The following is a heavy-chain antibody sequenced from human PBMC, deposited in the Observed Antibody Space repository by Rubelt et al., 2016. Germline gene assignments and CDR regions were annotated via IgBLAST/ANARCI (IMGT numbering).Heavy chain of an antibody. V-gene: IGHV4-39*07. CDR2: INHSGST. D-gene: IGHD2-15*01. CDR3: GRCRCGGTCRPPNFYYYYGMDV. Sequence: QLQLQESGPGLVKPSETLSLTCTVSGGSISSSSYYWGWIRQPPGKGLEWIGEINHSGSTNYNPSLKRRVAISVDTSKYPVCLRRGAVTAAGTAVDYWGRCRCGGTCRPPNFYYYYGMDVWGQGTTVTVSS. J-gene: IGHJ6*02. CDR1: GGSISSSSYY.